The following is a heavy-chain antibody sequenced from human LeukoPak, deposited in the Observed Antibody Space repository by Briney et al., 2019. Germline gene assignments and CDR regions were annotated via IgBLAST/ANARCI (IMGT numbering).Heavy chain of an antibody. CDR3: AKVHYYDSSGYYYEDY. Sequence: GGSLRLSCAASGFTFSSYAMSWVRQAPGKGLEWVSAISGGGGSTYYADSVKGRFTISRDNSKNTLYLQMNSLRAEDTAVYYCAKVHYYDSSGYYYEDYWGQGTLVTVSS. D-gene: IGHD3-22*01. J-gene: IGHJ4*02. CDR1: GFTFSSYA. V-gene: IGHV3-23*01. CDR2: ISGGGGST.